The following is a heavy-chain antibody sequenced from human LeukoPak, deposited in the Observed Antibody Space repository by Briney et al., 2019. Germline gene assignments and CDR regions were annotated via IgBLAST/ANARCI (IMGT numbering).Heavy chain of an antibody. D-gene: IGHD3-3*01. Sequence: PSETLSLNCTVSGGSKNNYFWTWMRQTPLKGLEWIGYIHDSGKSYFNPSLKSRLFMSLDTSRNQFSLNLRSATAADTAVYFCARGVNDNFWSGYYLDFWGQGILVTVSS. J-gene: IGHJ4*02. CDR3: ARGVNDNFWSGYYLDF. CDR1: GGSKNNYF. V-gene: IGHV4-59*01. CDR2: IHDSGKS.